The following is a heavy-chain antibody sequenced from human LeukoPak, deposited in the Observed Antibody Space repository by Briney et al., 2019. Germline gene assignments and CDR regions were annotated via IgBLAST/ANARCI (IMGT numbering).Heavy chain of an antibody. CDR2: VYSTGNT. D-gene: IGHD6-19*01. V-gene: IGHV4-61*09. J-gene: IGHJ4*02. CDR3: ARDKLGVVAGTFDY. Sequence: SETLSLTCTVSAVSISSGNFYWSWIRQSAGKGLEWIGHVYSTGNTKYNPSLKSRVTMSVDTSKNQFSLKLSSVTAADTAIYYCARDKLGVVAGTFDYWGQGTLVTVSS. CDR1: AVSISSGNFY.